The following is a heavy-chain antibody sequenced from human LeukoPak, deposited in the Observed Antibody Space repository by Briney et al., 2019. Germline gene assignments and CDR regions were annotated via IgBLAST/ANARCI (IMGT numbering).Heavy chain of an antibody. CDR1: GFTFSIYP. Sequence: GGSLRLSCVASGFTFSIYPMTWVRQAPGKGPEWVSIISDSGAITYYADSVTGRFTISRGNSKNTLYLQMNSLRAEDTAVYYCARGDSSSWHLDYWGQGTLVTVSS. CDR3: ARGDSSSWHLDY. V-gene: IGHV3-23*01. J-gene: IGHJ4*02. CDR2: ISDSGAIT. D-gene: IGHD6-13*01.